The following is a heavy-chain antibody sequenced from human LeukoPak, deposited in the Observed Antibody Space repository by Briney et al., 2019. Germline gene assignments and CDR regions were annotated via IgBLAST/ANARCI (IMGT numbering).Heavy chain of an antibody. D-gene: IGHD6-13*01. Sequence: SQTLSLTCNVSGGSISSGGSRWSWIRQPPGKGLEWIGYIYYSGSTNYNPSLKSRVTISVDTSKNQFSLKLSSVTAADTAVYYCATYSHSSSWYYFDYWGQGTLVTVSS. V-gene: IGHV4-61*08. CDR3: ATYSHSSSWYYFDY. CDR1: GGSISSGGSR. J-gene: IGHJ4*02. CDR2: IYYSGST.